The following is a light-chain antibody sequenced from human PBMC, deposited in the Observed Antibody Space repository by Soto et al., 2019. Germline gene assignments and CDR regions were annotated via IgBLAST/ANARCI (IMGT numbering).Light chain of an antibody. CDR3: QQYDKYSPWA. Sequence: DIQMTQSTSTLSASVGDRVTITCRASQNIGSWLAWYQQKPGKAPKLLIYKASSLDSGVPSRFGGSGSGTEFTLTISSLQPDDSATYYCQQYDKYSPWAFGQGTKVEI. J-gene: IGKJ1*01. V-gene: IGKV1-5*03. CDR2: KAS. CDR1: QNIGSW.